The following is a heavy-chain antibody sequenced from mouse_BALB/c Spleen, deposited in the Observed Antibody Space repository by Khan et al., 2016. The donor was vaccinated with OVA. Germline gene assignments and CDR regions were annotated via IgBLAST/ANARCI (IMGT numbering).Heavy chain of an antibody. V-gene: IGHV1-82*01. CDR3: ARSTAPYALDY. D-gene: IGHD1-2*01. CDR2: IYPGDGDT. Sequence: QVHVKQSGPELVKPGASVKISCKASGYAFSSSWMNWVKQRPGQGLEWIGRIYPGDGDTNYNGKFKGKATLTADKSSSTAYMQLSSLTSVDSAVYFCARSTAPYALDYWGQGTSVTVSS. J-gene: IGHJ4*01. CDR1: GYAFSSSW.